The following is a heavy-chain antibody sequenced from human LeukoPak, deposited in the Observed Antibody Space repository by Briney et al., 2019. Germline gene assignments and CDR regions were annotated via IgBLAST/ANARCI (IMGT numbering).Heavy chain of an antibody. Sequence: RASETLSLTCTVSGYSISSGYYWGWIRQPPGKGLEWIGSIYHSGSAYYNPSLKSRVTISMDTSNNHFSLKLSSVTAADTAAYFCARARGYLLPAAIGLIEHWGQGTLVTVSS. CDR2: IYHSGSA. CDR3: ARARGYLLPAAIGLIEH. D-gene: IGHD2-2*02. CDR1: GYSISSGYY. J-gene: IGHJ4*02. V-gene: IGHV4-38-2*02.